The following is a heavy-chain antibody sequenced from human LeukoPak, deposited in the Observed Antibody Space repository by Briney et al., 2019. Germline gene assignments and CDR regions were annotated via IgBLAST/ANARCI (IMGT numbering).Heavy chain of an antibody. CDR2: IIPIFGTA. CDR1: GGTFSSYA. J-gene: IGHJ4*02. Sequence: ASVKVSCKASGGTFSSYAISWVRQAPGQGLEWMGGIIPIFGTANYAQKFQGRVTITADESTSTAYMELSSLKSEDTAVYYCARVGESEWELLPPMDWGQGTLVTVSS. CDR3: ARVGESEWELLPPMD. V-gene: IGHV1-69*01. D-gene: IGHD1-26*01.